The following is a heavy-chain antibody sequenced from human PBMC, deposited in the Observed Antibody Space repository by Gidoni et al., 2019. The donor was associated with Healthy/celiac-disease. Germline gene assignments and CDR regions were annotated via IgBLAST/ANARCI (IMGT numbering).Heavy chain of an antibody. CDR2: ISSSSSYI. CDR3: ARDEAGMDV. V-gene: IGHV3-21*01. Sequence: EVQLVESGGGLVKPGGSLRLSRAASGFTFSSYSMNWVSQAPGTGLEWVSSISSSSSYIYYADSVKGRFTISRDNAKNSLYLQMNSLRAEDTAVYYCARDEAGMDVWGQGTTVTVSS. CDR1: GFTFSSYS. J-gene: IGHJ6*02.